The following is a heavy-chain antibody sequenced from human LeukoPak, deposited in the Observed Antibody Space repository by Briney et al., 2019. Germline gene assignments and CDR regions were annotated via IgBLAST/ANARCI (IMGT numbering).Heavy chain of an antibody. Sequence: PSQTLYLTCAVSGGSISSGGYSWSWIRQPPGKGLEWIGYIYHSGSTYYNPSLKSRVTISVDRSKNQFSLKLSSVTAADTAVYYCARDGGDWYFDYWGQGTLVTVSS. CDR2: IYHSGST. CDR3: ARDGGDWYFDY. V-gene: IGHV4-30-2*01. CDR1: GGSISSGGYS. J-gene: IGHJ4*02. D-gene: IGHD2-21*02.